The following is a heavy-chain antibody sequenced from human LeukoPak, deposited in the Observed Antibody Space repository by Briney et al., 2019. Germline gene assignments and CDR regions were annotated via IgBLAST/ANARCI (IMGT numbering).Heavy chain of an antibody. CDR3: ARDGSGYDYGY. D-gene: IGHD5-12*01. CDR1: GGTFSSYA. Sequence: GSSVKVSCKASGGTFSSYAISWVRQAPGQGLEWMGRIIPIFGTANYAQKFQGRVTITTDESTSTAYIELSSLRSEDTAVYYCARDGSGYDYGYWGQGTLVTVSS. V-gene: IGHV1-69*05. J-gene: IGHJ4*02. CDR2: IIPIFGTA.